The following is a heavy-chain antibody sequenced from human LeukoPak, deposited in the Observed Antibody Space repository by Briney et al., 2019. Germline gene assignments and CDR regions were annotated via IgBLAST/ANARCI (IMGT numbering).Heavy chain of an antibody. CDR2: IYYKGYT. CDR3: ASTPPSDLDI. V-gene: IGHV4-59*01. J-gene: IGHJ3*02. D-gene: IGHD6-6*01. CDR1: GVSITDYY. Sequence: SETLSLTCSVTGVSITDYYWSWIRQPPGKGLEWIGYIYYKGYTNYSPSLKSRVTISMDTSKSQFSLKLRSVTAADTAVYYCASTPPSDLDIWGQGTMVIVSS.